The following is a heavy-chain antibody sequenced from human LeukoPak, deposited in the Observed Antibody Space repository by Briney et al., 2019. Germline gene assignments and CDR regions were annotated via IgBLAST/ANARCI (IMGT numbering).Heavy chain of an antibody. D-gene: IGHD3-10*01. CDR1: GYTLTTYA. CDR3: AKVRDYGSGSANWFDP. V-gene: IGHV1-18*01. Sequence: ASVTVSCKASGYTLTTYAIGWVRQAPGQGLEWMGWISLVNGNTNYAQEFQGRVTMTTDTSTTTTYMELRSLRSDDTAVYYCAKVRDYGSGSANWFDPWGQGTLVSVSS. CDR2: ISLVNGNT. J-gene: IGHJ5*02.